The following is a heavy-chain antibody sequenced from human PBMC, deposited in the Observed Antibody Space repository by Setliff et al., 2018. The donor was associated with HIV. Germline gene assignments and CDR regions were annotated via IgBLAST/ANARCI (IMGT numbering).Heavy chain of an antibody. J-gene: IGHJ2*01. CDR1: GFTFGSYA. CDR3: ARSNLRRYGDPDWYFDL. V-gene: IGHV3-64*04. CDR2: ISSNGGST. Sequence: GGSLRLSCAPSGFTFGSYAMSWVRQAPGKGLEYVSAISSNGGSTYYADSVKGRFTISRDNSRNTLYLQMNSLRAEDTAVYYCARSNLRRYGDPDWYFDLWGRGTLVTVSS. D-gene: IGHD4-17*01.